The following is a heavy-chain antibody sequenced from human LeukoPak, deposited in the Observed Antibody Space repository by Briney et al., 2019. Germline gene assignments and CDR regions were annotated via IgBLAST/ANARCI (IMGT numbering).Heavy chain of an antibody. CDR1: GGSFSTYG. CDR3: ARVDISGLAFDI. D-gene: IGHD3-22*01. V-gene: IGHV1-69*06. CDR2: VIPISDTA. J-gene: IGHJ4*02. Sequence: GASVKVSCKISGGSFSTYGLTWVRQAPGQGLQGMGRVIPISDTAIYAQKFQGRVTISVDKSTSTVHMDLSRLRFDDTAVYYCARVDISGLAFDIWGQGTLVTVSS.